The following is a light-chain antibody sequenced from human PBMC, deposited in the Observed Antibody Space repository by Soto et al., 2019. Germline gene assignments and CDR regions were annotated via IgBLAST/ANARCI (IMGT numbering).Light chain of an antibody. CDR3: QQYNSYTLT. CDR1: QSINSW. V-gene: IGKV1-5*03. J-gene: IGKJ4*01. CDR2: EAS. Sequence: DIQMTQSPSTLSASVGDRVTITCRASQSINSWLAWYQRKPGRAPELLIYEASTLQSGVPSRFSGSGSGTEFTLTISSLQPDDFATYFCQQYNSYTLTFGGGTQVEIK.